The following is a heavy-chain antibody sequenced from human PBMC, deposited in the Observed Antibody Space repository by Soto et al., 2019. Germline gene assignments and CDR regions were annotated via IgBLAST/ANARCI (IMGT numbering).Heavy chain of an antibody. D-gene: IGHD6-13*01. V-gene: IGHV1-18*01. J-gene: IGHJ4*02. CDR3: ARGASSWYDAPGAFDY. CDR2: ISAYNGNT. Sequence: QVQLVQSGAEVKKPGASVKVSCKASGYTFTSYGISWVRQAPGQGLEWMGWISAYNGNTNYEQKLQGRVTMTTDTSTSTAYMELRSLRSDDTAVYYWARGASSWYDAPGAFDYWGQGTLVTVSS. CDR1: GYTFTSYG.